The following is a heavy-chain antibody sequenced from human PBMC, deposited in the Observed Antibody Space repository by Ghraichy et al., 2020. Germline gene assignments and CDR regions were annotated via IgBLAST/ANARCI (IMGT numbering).Heavy chain of an antibody. CDR1: GGSLSNDNWY. CDR2: INHSGRG. CDR3: ARAGNYGAYDGFDI. Sequence: SETLSLTCVLYGGSLSNDNWYWSWIRQAPGKGLEWIGEINHSGRGNFNPTLKSRGTISADASKNQVSLTLRSVTAADAAVYYCARAGNYGAYDGFDIWGQGTMVTV. D-gene: IGHD4-17*01. J-gene: IGHJ3*02. V-gene: IGHV4-34*01.